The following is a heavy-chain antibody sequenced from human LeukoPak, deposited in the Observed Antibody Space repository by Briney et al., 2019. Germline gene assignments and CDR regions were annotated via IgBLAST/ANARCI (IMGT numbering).Heavy chain of an antibody. V-gene: IGHV4-59*01. D-gene: IGHD1-20*01. J-gene: IGHJ6*03. Sequence: SETLSLTCTVSGGSISGYYWSWIRQPPGKGLEWIGYIYYSGSTNYNPSLKSRVTISVDTPKNHFSLKLSSVTAADTAAYYCARVVTGSPYYYYYMDVWGKGTMVTVSS. CDR2: IYYSGST. CDR1: GGSISGYY. CDR3: ARVVTGSPYYYYYMDV.